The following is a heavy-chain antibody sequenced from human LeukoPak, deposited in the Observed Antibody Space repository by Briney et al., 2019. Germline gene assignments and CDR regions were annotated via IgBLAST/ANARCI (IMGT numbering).Heavy chain of an antibody. CDR3: ATAKTLAAAGFDY. V-gene: IGHV5-51*01. Sequence: GESLKISCKGSGYSFTSYWIGWVRQMPGKGLEWMGSIYPGDSDTRYSPSFQGQVTISVDKSISTAYLQWSSLKASDTAMYYCATAKTLAAAGFDYWGQGTLVTVSS. D-gene: IGHD6-13*01. CDR1: GYSFTSYW. CDR2: IYPGDSDT. J-gene: IGHJ4*02.